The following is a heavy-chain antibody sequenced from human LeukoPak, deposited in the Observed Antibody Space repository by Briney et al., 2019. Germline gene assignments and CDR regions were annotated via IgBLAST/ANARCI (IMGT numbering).Heavy chain of an antibody. Sequence: ASVKVSCKASGYTFTGYYMHWVRQAPGQGREWMGWINPNSGGTNYAQKFQGRVTMTRDTSISTAYMELSRLRSDDTAVYYCARDRDSRGYSGYDLGYWGQGTLVTVSS. V-gene: IGHV1-2*02. CDR2: INPNSGGT. D-gene: IGHD5-12*01. CDR3: ARDRDSRGYSGYDLGY. CDR1: GYTFTGYY. J-gene: IGHJ4*02.